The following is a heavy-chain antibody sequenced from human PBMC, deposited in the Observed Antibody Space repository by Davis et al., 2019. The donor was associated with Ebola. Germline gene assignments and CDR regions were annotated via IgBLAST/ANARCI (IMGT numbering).Heavy chain of an antibody. CDR1: GFTFSSYA. D-gene: IGHD6-19*01. J-gene: IGHJ3*02. CDR2: ISYDGSNK. CDR3: AREGGFRAVDEPDAFDI. V-gene: IGHV3-30*04. Sequence: PGGSLRLSCAASGFTFSSYAMHWVRQAPGKGLEWVAVISYDGSNKYYADSVKGRFTISRDNAKNSLYLQMNSLRAEDTAVYYCAREGGFRAVDEPDAFDIWGQGTMVTVSS.